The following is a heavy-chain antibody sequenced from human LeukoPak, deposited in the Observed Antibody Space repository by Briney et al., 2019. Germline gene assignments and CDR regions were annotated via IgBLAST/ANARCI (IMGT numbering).Heavy chain of an antibody. V-gene: IGHV3-30*02. CDR1: GFTFSYYG. CDR2: IRYDESKK. J-gene: IGHJ4*02. D-gene: IGHD4-17*01. CDR3: AREYGGFDS. Sequence: PGGSLRLSCAASGFTFSYYGMHWVRQAPGKGLEWVAFIRYDESKKFYGDCVKGRFTISRDNSKNTLYLQMNSLRAEDTAVYFCAREYGGFDSWGQGTLVTVSS.